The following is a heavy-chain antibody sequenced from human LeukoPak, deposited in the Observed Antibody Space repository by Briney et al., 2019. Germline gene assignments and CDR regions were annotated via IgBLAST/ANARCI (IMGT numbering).Heavy chain of an antibody. CDR1: GFTLSSYN. CDR2: ISGSSSFI. Sequence: GGSLRLSCAASGFTLSSYNMNWVRQAPGKGLEWVSSISGSSSFISYADSMQGRFTISRDNARNSLYLQMNSLRAEDTAVYYCARDGLQAYCDSSGFFDYWGQGTLVTVSS. J-gene: IGHJ4*02. D-gene: IGHD3-22*01. CDR3: ARDGLQAYCDSSGFFDY. V-gene: IGHV3-21*01.